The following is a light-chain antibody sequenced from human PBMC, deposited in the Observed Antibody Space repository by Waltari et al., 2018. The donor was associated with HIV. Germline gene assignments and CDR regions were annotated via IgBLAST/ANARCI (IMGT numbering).Light chain of an antibody. Sequence: PGQSVTISCTGTSSDIVDYNYVSWYQQHPGKAPKLMIYDVTKRPSGVPDRFSGSKSGNTASLTISGLQAEDEAAYYCCSFAGSYTLVFGGGTKLTVL. V-gene: IGLV2-11*03. CDR1: SSDIVDYNY. CDR3: CSFAGSYTLV. CDR2: DVT. J-gene: IGLJ3*02.